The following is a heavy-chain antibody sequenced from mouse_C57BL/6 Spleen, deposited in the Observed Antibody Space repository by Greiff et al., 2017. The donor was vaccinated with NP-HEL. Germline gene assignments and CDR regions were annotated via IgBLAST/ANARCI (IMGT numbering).Heavy chain of an antibody. CDR1: GFTFTDYY. CDR2: IRNKANGYTT. V-gene: IGHV7-3*01. D-gene: IGHD4-1*02. J-gene: IGHJ4*01. Sequence: EVKVVESGGGLVQPGGSLSLSCAASGFTFTDYYMSWVRQPPGKALEWLGFIRNKANGYTTEYSASVKGRFTISRDNSQSILYLQMNALRAEDSATDYCATNWDWAMDYWGQGTSVTVSA. CDR3: ATNWDWAMDY.